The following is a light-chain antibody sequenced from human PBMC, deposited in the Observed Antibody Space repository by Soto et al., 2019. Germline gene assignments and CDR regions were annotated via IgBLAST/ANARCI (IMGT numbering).Light chain of an antibody. J-gene: IGLJ1*01. CDR2: DVS. Sequence: QSVLTQPASVSGSPGQSITISCTGTSSDVGGYNYVSWYQQHPGKAPKLMIYDVSNRPSGVSNRFSGSKSGNTASLTISGLQAEDEPDCYCSSSTSSSTSYVFGTGTKVTVL. V-gene: IGLV2-14*01. CDR1: SSDVGGYNY. CDR3: SSSTSSSTSYV.